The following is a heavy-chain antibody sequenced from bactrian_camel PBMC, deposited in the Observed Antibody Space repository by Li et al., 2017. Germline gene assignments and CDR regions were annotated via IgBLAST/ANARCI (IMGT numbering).Heavy chain of an antibody. Sequence: VQLVESGGGSVQPGGSLRLSCSISGHTRSNYCVGWFRQTPEAEREGVAVLDTNGGPSYSDSVKGRFTISKDNTKNTLYLQMNNLKPEDTGMYYCAAQQMYGLICRLSSTFPHWGQGTQVTVS. J-gene: IGHJ4*01. D-gene: IGHD6*01. CDR3: AAQQMYGLICRLSSTFPH. V-gene: IGHV3S42*01. CDR1: GHTRSNYC. CDR2: LDTNGGP.